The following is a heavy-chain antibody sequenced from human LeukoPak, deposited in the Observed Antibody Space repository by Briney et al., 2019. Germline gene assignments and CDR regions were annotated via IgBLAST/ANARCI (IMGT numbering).Heavy chain of an antibody. CDR1: GGSISSYY. CDR3: ARHLRILDAFDI. CDR2: IYYSGST. Sequence: PSETLSLTCTVSGGSISSYYWSWIRQPPGKGLEWIGYIYYSGSTNYNPSLKSRVTISVDTSKNQFSLKLSSVTAADTAVYYCARHLRILDAFDIWGQGTMVTVSS. D-gene: IGHD2-15*01. J-gene: IGHJ3*02. V-gene: IGHV4-59*08.